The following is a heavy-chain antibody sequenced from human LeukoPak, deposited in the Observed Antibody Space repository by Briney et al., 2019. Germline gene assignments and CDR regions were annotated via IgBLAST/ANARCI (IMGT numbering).Heavy chain of an antibody. Sequence: GGSLRLSCAASGFIFSNYWMSWVRQAPGKGLEWVANIKQDGSEKFYVDSVKGRFTISRDNAKNSLYLQMNSLRAEDTAVYYCARPAVTTDQGDYYYYMDVWGKGTTVTVSS. D-gene: IGHD4-17*01. CDR1: GFIFSNYW. J-gene: IGHJ6*03. CDR3: ARPAVTTDQGDYYYYMDV. CDR2: IKQDGSEK. V-gene: IGHV3-7*01.